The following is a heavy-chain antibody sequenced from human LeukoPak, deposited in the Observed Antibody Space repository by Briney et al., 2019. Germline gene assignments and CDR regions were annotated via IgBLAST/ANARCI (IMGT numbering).Heavy chain of an antibody. CDR2: INHSGYT. CDR1: GVSFDDYY. D-gene: IGHD4-17*01. J-gene: IGHJ4*02. V-gene: IGHV4-34*01. Sequence: PSETLSLTCAVSGVSFDDYYWSWVRQTPGKGLEWIGEINHSGYTNDSPSLKSRVTLSIDTSRKQFSLNLRSVTVADAGIYYCTRMTTGHDYWGQGTLVAVSS. CDR3: TRMTTGHDY.